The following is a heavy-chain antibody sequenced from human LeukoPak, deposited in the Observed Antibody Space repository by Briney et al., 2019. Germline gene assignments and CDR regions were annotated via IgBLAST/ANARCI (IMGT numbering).Heavy chain of an antibody. Sequence: ASVKVSCKASGYTFSGYYMHWVRQAPGQGLEWMGWINPDSGGTNYGQNFQGRVTMTRDTAINTAYMELSRLRSDDSAVYYCARERFYSSGSKSNRVDYWGQGTLVTVSS. D-gene: IGHD6-19*01. CDR3: ARERFYSSGSKSNRVDY. V-gene: IGHV1-2*02. CDR1: GYTFSGYY. CDR2: INPDSGGT. J-gene: IGHJ4*02.